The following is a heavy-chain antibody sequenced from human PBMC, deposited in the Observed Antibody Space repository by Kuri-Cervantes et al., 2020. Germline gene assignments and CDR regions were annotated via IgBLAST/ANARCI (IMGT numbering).Heavy chain of an antibody. V-gene: IGHV1-69*06. Sequence: SVKVSCKASGGTFSSYAISWVRQAPGQGPEWMGGIIPIFGTANYAQKFQGRVTITADKSTSTAYMELSSLRSEDTAVYYCATAVFTGYYYMDVWGKGTTVTVSS. CDR2: IIPIFGTA. J-gene: IGHJ6*03. D-gene: IGHD4-11*01. CDR3: ATAVFTGYYYMDV. CDR1: GGTFSSYA.